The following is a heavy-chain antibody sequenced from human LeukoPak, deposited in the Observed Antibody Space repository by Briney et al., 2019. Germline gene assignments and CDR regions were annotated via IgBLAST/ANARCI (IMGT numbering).Heavy chain of an antibody. V-gene: IGHV4-34*01. Sequence: SETLSLTCAVYGGSFSGYYWSWIRQPPGKGLEWIGEINHSGSTNYNPSLKSRVTISVETSKNQFSLKLSSVTGADTAVYYCARDSGSYHDAFDIWGQGTMVTVSS. CDR3: ARDSGSYHDAFDI. D-gene: IGHD1-26*01. CDR2: INHSGST. J-gene: IGHJ3*02. CDR1: GGSFSGYY.